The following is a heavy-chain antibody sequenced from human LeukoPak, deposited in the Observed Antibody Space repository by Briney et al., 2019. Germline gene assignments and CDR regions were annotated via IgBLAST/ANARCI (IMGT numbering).Heavy chain of an antibody. CDR1: GFTFNYYW. V-gene: IGHV3-7*01. CDR2: RQQDGSEK. Sequence: PGGSLRLSCAASGFTFNYYWLTRVRQAPGKGLEWEANRQQDGSEKYYVDSVKGRFIISRDNAKNSLYLQMNSLRAEDTAVYYCARVRKLRTRGVMDPLDYWGQGTLVTVSS. D-gene: IGHD3-10*01. J-gene: IGHJ4*02. CDR3: ARVRKLRTRGVMDPLDY.